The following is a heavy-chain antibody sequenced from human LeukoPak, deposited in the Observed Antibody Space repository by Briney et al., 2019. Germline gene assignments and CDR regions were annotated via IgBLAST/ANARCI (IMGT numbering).Heavy chain of an antibody. D-gene: IGHD3-10*01. CDR1: GGSISSSSYY. J-gene: IGHJ4*02. V-gene: IGHV4-39*01. CDR3: AGHARTSMVRGVVDY. CDR2: IYYSGST. Sequence: PSETLSLTCTVSGGSISSSSYYWGWIRQPPGKGLEWIGSIYYSGSTYYNPSLKSRVTISVDTSKNQFSLKLSSVTAADTAVYYCAGHARTSMVRGVVDYWGQGTLVTVSS.